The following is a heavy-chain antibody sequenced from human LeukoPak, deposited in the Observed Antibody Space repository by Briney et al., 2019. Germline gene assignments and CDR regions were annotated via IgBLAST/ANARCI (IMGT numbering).Heavy chain of an antibody. CDR1: GYTFTTYY. J-gene: IGHJ4*02. D-gene: IGHD5-18*01. CDR3: ARDSGYSYADDY. CDR2: ITYNSGTI. Sequence: PGASLMISCSASGYTFTTYYMQGVRHAPGQGLHWVSYITYNSGTIFYADSVKGRFTISRDNAKDSLYLQMSSLRDEDTAVYYCARDSGYSYADDYWGQGTLVTVSS. V-gene: IGHV3-48*02.